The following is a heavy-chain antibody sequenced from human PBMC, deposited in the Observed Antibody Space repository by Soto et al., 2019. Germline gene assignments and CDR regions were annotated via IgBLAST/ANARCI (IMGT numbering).Heavy chain of an antibody. D-gene: IGHD2-2*01. CDR2: MNPNSGNT. V-gene: IGHV1-8*01. CDR1: GYTFTSYD. J-gene: IGHJ3*02. Sequence: GASVKVSCKASGYTFTSYDINWVRQATGQGLEWMGWMNPNSGNTGYAQKFQGRVTVTRNTSISTAYMELSSLRSEDTAVYYCARGPVVVVPAVRKQFKGAFDIWGQGTMVTVSS. CDR3: ARGPVVVVPAVRKQFKGAFDI.